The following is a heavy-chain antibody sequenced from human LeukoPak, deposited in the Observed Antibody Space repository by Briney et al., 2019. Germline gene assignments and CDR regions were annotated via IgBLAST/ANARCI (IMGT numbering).Heavy chain of an antibody. J-gene: IGHJ4*02. CDR3: ARADIIVVAGATPVGSAFEY. V-gene: IGHV1-18*01. D-gene: IGHD2-15*01. CDR1: GYTFISYG. CDR2: ISASKGDT. Sequence: ASVKVSCKTSGYTFISYGISWLRQAPGQGIEWMGWISASKGDTEYAQKFQGRLTATRDTSTSTAYMELKRLKSDDTAVYYCARADIIVVAGATPVGSAFEYWGQGTLITVS.